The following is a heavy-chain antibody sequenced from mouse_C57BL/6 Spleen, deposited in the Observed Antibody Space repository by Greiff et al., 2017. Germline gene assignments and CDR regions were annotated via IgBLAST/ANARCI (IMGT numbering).Heavy chain of an antibody. CDR2: IYPGNSDT. CDR1: GYTFTSYW. V-gene: IGHV1-5*01. J-gene: IGHJ2*01. Sequence: VQLLQSGTVLARPGASVKMSCKTSGYTFTSYWMYWVKQRPGQGLEWIGAIYPGNSDTSYNQKFKGKAKLTAVTSASTAYMELSSLTNEDSAVYYSTRSADYCGSSYDYWGQGDTPTSSS. CDR3: TRSADYCGSSYDY. D-gene: IGHD1-1*01.